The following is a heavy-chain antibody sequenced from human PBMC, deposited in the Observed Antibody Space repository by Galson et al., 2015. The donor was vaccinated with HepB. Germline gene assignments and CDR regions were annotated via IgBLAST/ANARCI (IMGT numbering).Heavy chain of an antibody. CDR2: IIPILGIA. CDR3: ARDLKYTTSSKDWYFDL. D-gene: IGHD6-6*01. Sequence: SVKVSCKASGGTFSSYAISWVRQAPGQGLEWMGRIIPILGIANYAQKFQGRVTITADKSTSTAYMELSSLRSEDAAVYYCARDLKYTTSSKDWYFDLWGRGTLVTVSS. V-gene: IGHV1-69*04. J-gene: IGHJ2*01. CDR1: GGTFSSYA.